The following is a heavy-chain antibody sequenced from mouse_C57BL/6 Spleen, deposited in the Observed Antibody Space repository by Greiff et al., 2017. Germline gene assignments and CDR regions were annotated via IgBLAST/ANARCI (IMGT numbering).Heavy chain of an antibody. Sequence: VQLKQSGPELVKHGASVKMSCKASGYTFTDYNMHWVKQSHGKSLEWIGYINPNNGGTSYNQKFKGKATLTVNKSSSTAYMELRSLTSEDSAVYYCARRYYGSSFYAMDYWGQGTSVTVSS. CDR2: INPNNGGT. CDR3: ARRYYGSSFYAMDY. V-gene: IGHV1-22*01. J-gene: IGHJ4*01. CDR1: GYTFTDYN. D-gene: IGHD1-1*01.